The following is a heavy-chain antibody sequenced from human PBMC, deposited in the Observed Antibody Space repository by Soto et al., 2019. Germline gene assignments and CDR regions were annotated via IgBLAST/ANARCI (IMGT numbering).Heavy chain of an antibody. Sequence: SETLSLTCSVSGDSTTSDAYYWGWIRQPPGKGLEWLGSIYYSGYTYYNPSLKSRVTISVDRSRNQFSLNLRSVTAADTAVYYCVSGTSFYDLLTGYYVERWFVPWGQGTLGTVSS. J-gene: IGHJ5*02. D-gene: IGHD3-9*01. V-gene: IGHV4-39*01. CDR1: GDSTTSDAYY. CDR3: VSGTSFYDLLTGYYVERWFVP. CDR2: IYYSGYT.